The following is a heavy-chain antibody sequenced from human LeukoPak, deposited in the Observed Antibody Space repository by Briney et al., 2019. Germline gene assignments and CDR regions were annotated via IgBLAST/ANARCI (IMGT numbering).Heavy chain of an antibody. Sequence: ASVKVSCTASGGTFSSYAISWVRQAPGQGLEWMGGIIPIFGTANYAQKFQGRVTITADESTSTAYMELSSLRSEDTAVYYCARDLMEMAADRPFDPWGQGTLVTVSS. CDR3: ARDLMEMAADRPFDP. V-gene: IGHV1-69*01. CDR1: GGTFSSYA. J-gene: IGHJ5*02. CDR2: IIPIFGTA. D-gene: IGHD5-24*01.